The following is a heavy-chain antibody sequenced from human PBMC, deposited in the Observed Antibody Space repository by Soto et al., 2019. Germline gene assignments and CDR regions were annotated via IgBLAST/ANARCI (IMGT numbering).Heavy chain of an antibody. CDR2: IYYSGST. Sequence: QVQLQESGPGLVKPSQTLSLTCTVSGGSISSGDYYWSWIRQPPGKGLEWIGYIYYSGSTYYNPSPSRQVTITVDTAKNQFSLKLSSVTAADTAVYYWPSRRPTPENWFDPWGQGTLFTVSS. J-gene: IGHJ5*02. D-gene: IGHD4-17*01. CDR1: GGSISSGDYY. V-gene: IGHV4-30-4*01. CDR3: PSRRPTPENWFDP.